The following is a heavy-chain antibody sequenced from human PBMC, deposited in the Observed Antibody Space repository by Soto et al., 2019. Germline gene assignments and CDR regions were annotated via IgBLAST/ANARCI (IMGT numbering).Heavy chain of an antibody. V-gene: IGHV3-23*01. CDR2: ISGSGDT. J-gene: IGHJ1*01. D-gene: IGHD2-21*02. CDR1: GLTFSNYG. Sequence: EVQLLESGGGLVQPGGSLRLSCAASGLTFSNYGMTWVRQAPGKGLEWVSAISGSGDTYNVDSLKGRFSISRDNPKSTLFLQMNSLRAEDTAVYYCATYGGDSGGFEYFKHWGQGTLVTVSS. CDR3: ATYGGDSGGFEYFKH.